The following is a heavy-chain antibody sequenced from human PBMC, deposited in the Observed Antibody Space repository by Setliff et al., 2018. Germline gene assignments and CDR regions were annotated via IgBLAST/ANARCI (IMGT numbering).Heavy chain of an antibody. D-gene: IGHD6-13*01. J-gene: IGHJ1*01. V-gene: IGHV1-24*01. CDR2: VDPEDGET. CDR1: GYTLTELS. CDR3: ATDNPGIAAAGTPEYFQH. Sequence: ASVKVSCKVSGYTLTELSMHLGRQAPGKGLEWMGGVDPEDGETIYAQKFQGRVTMTEDTSTDTAYMELSSLRSEDTAVYYCATDNPGIAAAGTPEYFQHWGQCTRVTVSS.